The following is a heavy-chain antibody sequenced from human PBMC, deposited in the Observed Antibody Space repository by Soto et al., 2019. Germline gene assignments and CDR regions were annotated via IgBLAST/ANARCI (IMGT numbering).Heavy chain of an antibody. CDR2: IYPVDSDT. CDR3: ARDPNDSSAYYHHYYYGMDV. J-gene: IGHJ6*02. Sequence: ESLKVYFEGSGYRFTSYWIGWVRQMPGKGLELMGIIYPVDSDTRYSPSFQGQVTISADKSISTAYLQWSSLKASDTAMYYCARDPNDSSAYYHHYYYGMDVWGQGTTVTVSS. D-gene: IGHD3-22*01. CDR1: GYRFTSYW. V-gene: IGHV5-51*01.